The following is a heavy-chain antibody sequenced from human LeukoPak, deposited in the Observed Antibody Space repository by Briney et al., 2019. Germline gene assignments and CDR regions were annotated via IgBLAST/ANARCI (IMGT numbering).Heavy chain of an antibody. Sequence: SETLSLTCTVSGGSIISGGYYWSWIRQHPGKGLEWIGYIYYSGSTYYNPSLKSRVTISVDTSKNQFSLKLSSVTAADTAVYYCARDRITMVRARSFYGMDVWGQGNTVTVSS. CDR2: IYYSGST. CDR1: GGSIISGGYY. V-gene: IGHV4-31*03. CDR3: ARDRITMVRARSFYGMDV. J-gene: IGHJ6*02. D-gene: IGHD3-10*01.